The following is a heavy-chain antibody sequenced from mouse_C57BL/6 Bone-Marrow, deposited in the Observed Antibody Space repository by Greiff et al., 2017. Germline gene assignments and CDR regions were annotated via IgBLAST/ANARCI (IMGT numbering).Heavy chain of an antibody. Sequence: QVQLKQSGAELARPGASVKLSCKASGYTFTSYGISWVKQRPGQGLEWIGEIYPRSGNTYYNEKFKGKATLTADKSSSTAYMELRSLTSEDSAVYCCEYYYGTCFAYWGQGTMVTVSA. D-gene: IGHD1-1*01. V-gene: IGHV1-81*01. CDR3: EYYYGTCFAY. CDR2: IYPRSGNT. CDR1: GYTFTSYG. J-gene: IGHJ3*01.